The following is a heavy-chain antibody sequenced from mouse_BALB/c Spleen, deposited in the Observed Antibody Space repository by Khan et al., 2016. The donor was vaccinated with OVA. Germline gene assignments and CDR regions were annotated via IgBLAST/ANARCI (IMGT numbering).Heavy chain of an antibody. CDR1: GFTFSSNT. CDR2: ITNGGGNT. V-gene: IGHV5-12-2*01. CDR3: ARIPTFITTALDY. D-gene: IGHD1-2*01. J-gene: IGHJ4*01. Sequence: VQLKESGGGLVQPGGSLKLSCAASGFTFSSNTMSWVRQTPEKRLEWVVYITNGGGNTYYPDTVKGRFTISRDNAKNTLYLQMSSLKSEDMAMYYCARIPTFITTALDYWGQGTSVTVSS.